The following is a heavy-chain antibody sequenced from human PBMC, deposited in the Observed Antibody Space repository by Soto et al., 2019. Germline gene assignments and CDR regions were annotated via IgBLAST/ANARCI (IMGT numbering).Heavy chain of an antibody. V-gene: IGHV3-30-3*01. D-gene: IGHD3-10*01. J-gene: IGHJ4*02. CDR1: GFTFSSYA. Sequence: QVQLVESGGGVVQPGRSLRLSCAASGFTFSSYAMHWVRQAPGKGLEWVAVISYDGSNKYYADSVKGRFTISRDNSKNTLYLQMNSLRAEDTAVYYCATLSGRYSNADYWFQGTLVTVSS. CDR3: ATLSGRYSNADY. CDR2: ISYDGSNK.